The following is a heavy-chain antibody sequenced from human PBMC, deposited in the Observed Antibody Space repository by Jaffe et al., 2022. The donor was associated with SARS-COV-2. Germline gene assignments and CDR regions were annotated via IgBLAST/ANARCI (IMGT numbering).Heavy chain of an antibody. CDR1: GGSFSNHL. CDR2: MNHRGEA. D-gene: IGHD1-26*01. Sequence: QVQLQQWGAGLLKPSETLSLTCSVYGGSFSNHLWTWIRQPPGKGLEWIGEMNHRGEANHSPSLKSRVTISVDTSTNQFSLKLSSVTAADTATYYCARKEWDSDWPYYHGVDVWGQGTTVTVSS. V-gene: IGHV4-34*01. CDR3: ARKEWDSDWPYYHGVDV. J-gene: IGHJ6*02.